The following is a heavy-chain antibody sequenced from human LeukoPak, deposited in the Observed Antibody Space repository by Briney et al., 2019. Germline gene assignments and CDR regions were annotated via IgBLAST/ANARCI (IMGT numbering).Heavy chain of an antibody. CDR1: GDIFTTYD. V-gene: IGHV1-8*01. CDR3: ASGWYYHYFGTDV. D-gene: IGHD2-15*01. J-gene: IGHJ6*02. CDR2: MNHKSGDR. Sequence: GASVKVSCKASGDIFTTYDVHRVRQASGQGREWMGWMNHKSGDRGYAQKFQDRVAMTMNNSIRTAYMELRGLPPEDTAVYYCASGWYYHYFGTDVWGQGTTVIVSS.